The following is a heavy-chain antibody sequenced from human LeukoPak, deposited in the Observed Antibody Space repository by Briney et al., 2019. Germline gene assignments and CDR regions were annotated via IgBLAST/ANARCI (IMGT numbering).Heavy chain of an antibody. CDR3: TRDTPGIAASVSGG. CDR2: IYSGGNT. D-gene: IGHD6-13*01. CDR1: GFSVSHNY. V-gene: IGHV3-53*01. Sequence: GGSLKLSCTASGFSVSHNYMNWVRQAPGKGLEWVALIYSGGNTHYADSVKGRFTISRDNSKNTLYLQMSSLRVEDTAVYYCTRDTPGIAASVSGGWGQGTLVTVSS. J-gene: IGHJ4*02.